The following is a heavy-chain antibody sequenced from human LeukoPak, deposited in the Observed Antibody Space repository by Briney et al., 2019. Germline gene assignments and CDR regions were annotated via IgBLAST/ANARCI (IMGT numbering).Heavy chain of an antibody. V-gene: IGHV3-21*01. CDR1: GFTFSSYS. J-gene: IGHJ4*02. CDR2: ISSSSSYI. CDR3: ARVVPAAIDY. Sequence: PGGSLGLSCAASGFTFSSYSMNWVRQAPGKGLEWVSSISSSSSYIYYADSVKGRFTISRDNAKNSLYLQMNSLRAEDTAVYYCARVVPAAIDYWGQGTLVTVSS. D-gene: IGHD2-2*01.